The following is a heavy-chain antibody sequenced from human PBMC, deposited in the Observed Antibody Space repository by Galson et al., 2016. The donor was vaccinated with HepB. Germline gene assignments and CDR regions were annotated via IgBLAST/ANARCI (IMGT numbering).Heavy chain of an antibody. CDR3: ASLQGYGDYGAYRYYSKDV. D-gene: IGHD4-17*01. J-gene: IGHJ6*02. CDR2: ISYDGNNK. Sequence: SLRLSCAASGFTFSRNAFHWVRQAPGKGLEWVAVISYDGNNKKYLDSAKGRFTISRDNSYNTVYLQMNSLRADDTAVYHCASLQGYGDYGAYRYYSKDVWGQGTTVTVSS. V-gene: IGHV3-30-3*01. CDR1: GFTFSRNA.